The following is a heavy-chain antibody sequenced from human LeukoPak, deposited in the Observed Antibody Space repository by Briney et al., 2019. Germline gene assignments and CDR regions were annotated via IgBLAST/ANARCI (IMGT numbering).Heavy chain of an antibody. J-gene: IGHJ4*02. V-gene: IGHV3-30-3*01. Sequence: GGSLRLSCAASGFTFSTFSMYWVRQAPGKGLEWVALISHSGSEKYYADSVEGRFTISRDNSRNTLYLQMNSLSVEDTAFYYCAKDLANSWTTDYWGQGTLVTVSS. CDR3: AKDLANSWTTDY. CDR1: GFTFSTFS. CDR2: ISHSGSEK. D-gene: IGHD1-1*01.